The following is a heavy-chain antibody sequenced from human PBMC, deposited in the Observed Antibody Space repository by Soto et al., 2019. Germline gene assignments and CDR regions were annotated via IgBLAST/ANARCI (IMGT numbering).Heavy chain of an antibody. CDR1: GGSISSGDYY. J-gene: IGHJ6*02. Sequence: PSETLSLTCTVSGGSISSGDYYWSWIRQPPGKGLEWIGYIYYSGSTYYNPSLKSRVTISVDTSQNQFSLKLSSVPAADTAVYYCARDGSGCYADYYGMDVWGQGTTVTVSS. D-gene: IGHD3-10*01. CDR2: IYYSGST. V-gene: IGHV4-30-4*01. CDR3: ARDGSGCYADYYGMDV.